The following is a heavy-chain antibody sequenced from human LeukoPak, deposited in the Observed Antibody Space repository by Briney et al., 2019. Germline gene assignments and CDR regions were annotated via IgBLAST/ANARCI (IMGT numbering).Heavy chain of an antibody. V-gene: IGHV3-23*01. CDR3: ARHPSDYYGPGSY. D-gene: IGHD3-10*01. J-gene: IGHJ4*02. Sequence: GGSLRLSCTTSKFNFNSYSMTWVRQAPGKGLEWVSSISGSGGSTQYAASVQGRFTISRDNSKNTLYLQMNSLRAEDTAVYYCARHPSDYYGPGSYWGQGTLVTVSS. CDR2: ISGSGGST. CDR1: KFNFNSYS.